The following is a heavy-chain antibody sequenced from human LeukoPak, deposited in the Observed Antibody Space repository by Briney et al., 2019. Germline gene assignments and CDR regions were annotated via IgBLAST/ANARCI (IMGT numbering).Heavy chain of an antibody. CDR3: ARADVTSGYYEVGVIDY. Sequence: GGSLRLSCVASGFTFGPYTMNWVRQAPGKGLEWISHITSSSDTKYYADSVKGRFTISRDNAKNSLFLQMNSLRAEDTAVYYCARADVTSGYYEVGVIDYWGQGTLVTVSS. V-gene: IGHV3-48*04. CDR2: ITSSSDTK. J-gene: IGHJ4*02. CDR1: GFTFGPYT. D-gene: IGHD3-22*01.